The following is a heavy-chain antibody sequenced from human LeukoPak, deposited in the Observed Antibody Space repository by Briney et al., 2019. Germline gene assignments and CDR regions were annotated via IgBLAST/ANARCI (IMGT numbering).Heavy chain of an antibody. CDR2: IKSKTDGGTT. CDR3: TTDLGYCSGGSCYVDY. J-gene: IGHJ4*02. V-gene: IGHV3-15*01. CDR1: GFTFSNAW. Sequence: GGSLRLSCAASGFTFSNAWMSWARQAPGKGLEWVGRIKSKTDGGTTDYAAPVKGRFTISRDDSKNTLYLQMNSLKTEDTAVYYCTTDLGYCSGGSCYVDYWGQGTLVTVSS. D-gene: IGHD2-15*01.